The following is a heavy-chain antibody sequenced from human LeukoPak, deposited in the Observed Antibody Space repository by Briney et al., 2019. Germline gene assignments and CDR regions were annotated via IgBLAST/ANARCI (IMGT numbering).Heavy chain of an antibody. CDR2: IYHSGST. Sequence: PSETLSLTCAVSGGSISSSNWWSWVRQPPGKGLEWIGEIYHSGSTNYNPSLKSRVTISVDKSKNQFSLKLSSVTAGDTAVYYCAREGYCSGGSCYSYVSPWGQGTLVTVSS. J-gene: IGHJ5*02. V-gene: IGHV4-4*02. CDR3: AREGYCSGGSCYSYVSP. CDR1: GGSISSSNW. D-gene: IGHD2-15*01.